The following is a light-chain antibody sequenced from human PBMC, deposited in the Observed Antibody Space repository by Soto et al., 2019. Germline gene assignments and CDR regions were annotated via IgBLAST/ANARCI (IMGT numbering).Light chain of an antibody. CDR2: GAS. CDR1: QNVYSSY. V-gene: IGKV3-20*01. J-gene: IGKJ4*01. CDR3: QQYGSSLPLA. Sequence: EIVMTQSPATLSVSPGERATLSCRASQNVYSSYLAWYQQIPGQAPRLLIYGASTRATGIPDRFSGSGSGTDFTLTISRLEPEDFAVYYCQQYGSSLPLAFGGGTKVDIK.